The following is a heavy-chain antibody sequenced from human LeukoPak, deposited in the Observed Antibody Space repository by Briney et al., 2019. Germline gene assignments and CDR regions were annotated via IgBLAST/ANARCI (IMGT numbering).Heavy chain of an antibody. V-gene: IGHV4-59*01. Sequence: KPSQTLSLTCTVSGGSISSYYWSWIRQPPGKGLEWIGYIYYSGSTNYNPSLKSRVTLSVDTSKNQFSLKLSSVTAADTAMYYCARESGSYGAAFDIWGQGTMVTVSS. CDR1: GGSISSYY. CDR3: ARESGSYGAAFDI. D-gene: IGHD1-26*01. J-gene: IGHJ3*02. CDR2: IYYSGST.